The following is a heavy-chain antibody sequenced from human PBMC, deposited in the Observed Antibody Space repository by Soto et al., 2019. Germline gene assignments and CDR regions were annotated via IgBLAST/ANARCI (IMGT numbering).Heavy chain of an antibody. CDR3: ARRGFGNWHAPYAMDL. Sequence: QVQLQESGPGLVKPSETLSLTCAVSGGSIISYDWVWIWQPSGTGLEFIGYIYDNGYTSYNPSLKSRATISVDTSRNQFFLRLSSVTAADSAVYYCARRGFGNWHAPYAMDLWGQGTTVTVSS. V-gene: IGHV4-59*08. CDR1: GGSIISYD. J-gene: IGHJ6*02. D-gene: IGHD3-16*01. CDR2: IYDNGYT.